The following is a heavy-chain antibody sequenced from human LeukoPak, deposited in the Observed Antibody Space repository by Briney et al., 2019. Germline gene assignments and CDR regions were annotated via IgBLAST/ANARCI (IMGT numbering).Heavy chain of an antibody. Sequence: GRSLRLSCAASGFTFSSYAMHWVRQAPGKGLEWVAVISYDGSNKYYADSVKGRFTFSRDNSKNTLYLQMNSLRAEDTAVYYCASNYDSSGPVRFDPWGQGTLVTVSS. CDR2: ISYDGSNK. J-gene: IGHJ5*02. V-gene: IGHV3-30-3*01. CDR3: ASNYDSSGPVRFDP. CDR1: GFTFSSYA. D-gene: IGHD3-22*01.